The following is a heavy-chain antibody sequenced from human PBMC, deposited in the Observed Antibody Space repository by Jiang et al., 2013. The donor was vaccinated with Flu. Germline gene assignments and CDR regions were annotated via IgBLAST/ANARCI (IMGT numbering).Heavy chain of an antibody. J-gene: IGHJ4*02. CDR3: ARDPPGRQQLVRMSYFDY. CDR1: GYTFTSYY. D-gene: IGHD6-13*01. CDR2: INPSGGST. Sequence: SGAEVKKPGASVKVSCKASGYTFTSYYMHWVRQAPGQGLEWMGIINPSGGSTSYAQKFQGRVTMTRDTSTSTVYMELSSLRSEDTAVYYCARDPPGRQQLVRMSYFDYWGQGTLVTVSS. V-gene: IGHV1-46*01.